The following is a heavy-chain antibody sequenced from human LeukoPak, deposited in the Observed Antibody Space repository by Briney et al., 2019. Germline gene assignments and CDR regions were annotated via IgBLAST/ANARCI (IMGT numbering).Heavy chain of an antibody. D-gene: IGHD5-18*01. V-gene: IGHV4-31*03. Sequence: SQTLSLTCTVSGGSISSGGYYWSWIRQHPGRGLEWIGYIYDSGSTYYNPSLKSRVTISVDTSKNQFSLKLSSVTAADTAVYYCARDADTAISYWGQGTLVTVSS. CDR3: ARDADTAISY. CDR2: IYDSGST. J-gene: IGHJ4*02. CDR1: GGSISSGGYY.